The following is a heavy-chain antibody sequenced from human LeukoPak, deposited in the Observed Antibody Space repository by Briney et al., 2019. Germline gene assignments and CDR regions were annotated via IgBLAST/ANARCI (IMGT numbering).Heavy chain of an antibody. CDR1: GYTFTSYY. J-gene: IGHJ3*02. Sequence: GASVKVSCKASGYTFTSYYMHWERQAPGQGLEWMGIINPSGGSTSYAQKFQGRVTMTRDTSTSTVYMELSSLRSEDTAVYYCARDRQRWLQYVGAFDIWGQGTMVTVSS. CDR3: ARDRQRWLQYVGAFDI. D-gene: IGHD5-24*01. V-gene: IGHV1-46*01. CDR2: INPSGGST.